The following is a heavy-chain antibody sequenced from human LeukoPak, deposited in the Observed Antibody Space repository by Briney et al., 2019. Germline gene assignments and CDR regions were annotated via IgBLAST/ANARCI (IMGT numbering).Heavy chain of an antibody. Sequence: GGSLRLSCAASGFTFSSYAMSWVRQAPGKGLEWVSAISGSGGSTYYADSVKGRFTISRDNSKNTLYLQMNSLRAEDTAVYYCAKGNTMVRGPKGAFDIWAKGQWSPSLQ. CDR1: GFTFSSYA. CDR3: AKGNTMVRGPKGAFDI. CDR2: ISGSGGST. J-gene: IGHJ3*02. V-gene: IGHV3-23*01. D-gene: IGHD3-10*01.